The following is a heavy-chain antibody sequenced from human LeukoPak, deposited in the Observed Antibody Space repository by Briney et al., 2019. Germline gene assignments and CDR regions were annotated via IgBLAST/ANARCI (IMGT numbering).Heavy chain of an antibody. J-gene: IGHJ2*01. D-gene: IGHD3-22*01. CDR2: IYYSGST. Sequence: SETLSLNCTVSGDSIKSDSYYWGWIRQPPGKGLEWIGTIYYSGSTYYNPSLKSRVTISVDTSKNQFSVKLSSVTAADTALYYCARHKEDFHDSSGPNFWYFDLWGRGTLVNVSS. CDR3: ARHKEDFHDSSGPNFWYFDL. V-gene: IGHV4-39*01. CDR1: GDSIKSDSYY.